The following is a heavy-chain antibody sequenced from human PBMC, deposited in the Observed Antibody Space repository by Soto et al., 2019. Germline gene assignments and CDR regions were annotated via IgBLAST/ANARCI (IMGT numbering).Heavy chain of an antibody. J-gene: IGHJ4*02. D-gene: IGHD6-19*01. Sequence: QVQLVESGGGVVQPGRSLRLSCAASGFTFSSYAMHWVRQAPGKGLEWVAVISYDGSNKYYADSVKGRFTISRDNSKNTLYLRMNSLRAADTDVYYCASTASSGWYKGYPDSWGQGTLVTVSS. CDR1: GFTFSSYA. CDR3: ASTASSGWYKGYPDS. CDR2: ISYDGSNK. V-gene: IGHV3-30-3*01.